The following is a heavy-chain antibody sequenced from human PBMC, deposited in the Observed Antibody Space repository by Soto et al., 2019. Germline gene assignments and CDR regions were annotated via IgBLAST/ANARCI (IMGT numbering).Heavy chain of an antibody. CDR1: GFTFSSYW. D-gene: IGHD2-15*01. V-gene: IGHV3-7*01. J-gene: IGHJ4*02. CDR3: ARDIVVLVGATEVSDF. Sequence: EVQLVESGGGLVQPGGSLRLSCAASGFTFSSYWMSWARQAPGKGLQWVANIKGDGSETYYPDFVKGRFTVSRDNAQNSLYLQMNSLRDEDTAVYYCARDIVVLVGATEVSDFWGQGTQVTVSS. CDR2: IKGDGSET.